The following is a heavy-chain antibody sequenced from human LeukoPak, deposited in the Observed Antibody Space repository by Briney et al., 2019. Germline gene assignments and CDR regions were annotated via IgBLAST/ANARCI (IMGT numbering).Heavy chain of an antibody. D-gene: IGHD3-16*02. CDR2: INTNTGNP. V-gene: IGHV7-4-1*02. J-gene: IGHJ4*02. CDR1: GYTFTSYA. CDR3: ASESKRSYVWGSYRNLDY. Sequence: ASVKVSCKASGYTFTSYAMNWVRQAPGQGLEWMGWINTNTGNPTYAQGFTGRFVFSLDTSVSTAYLQISSLKAEDTAVYYCASESKRSYVWGSYRNLDYWGQGTLVTVSS.